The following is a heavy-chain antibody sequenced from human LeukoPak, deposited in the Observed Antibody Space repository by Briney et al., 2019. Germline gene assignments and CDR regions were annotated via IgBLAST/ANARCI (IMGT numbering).Heavy chain of an antibody. CDR1: GFTFSTFA. D-gene: IGHD6-13*01. Sequence: SGGSLRLSCAASGFTFSTFAMNWVRQAPGKGLEWVSTISNSGGSANYADSVKGRFTISRDNSKNTLYLQMSSLRAEDTAVYYCAKGPWAAAGDDAFDIWGQGTMVTVSS. V-gene: IGHV3-23*01. J-gene: IGHJ3*02. CDR3: AKGPWAAAGDDAFDI. CDR2: ISNSGGSA.